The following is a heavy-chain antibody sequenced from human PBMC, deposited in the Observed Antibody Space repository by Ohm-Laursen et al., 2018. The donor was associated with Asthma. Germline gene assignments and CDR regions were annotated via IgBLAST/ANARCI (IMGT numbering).Heavy chain of an antibody. CDR1: GFTFSDAW. CDR3: AREWGGMDV. V-gene: IGHV3-11*04. D-gene: IGHD1-26*01. J-gene: IGHJ6*02. Sequence: GSLRLSCSASGFTFSDAWMTWVRQAPGKGLEWVSGISASGHATYDADSVKGRFTISRDNAKNSLYLQMSNLRAEDTAVYYCAREWGGMDVWGPGTTVTVSS. CDR2: ISASGHAT.